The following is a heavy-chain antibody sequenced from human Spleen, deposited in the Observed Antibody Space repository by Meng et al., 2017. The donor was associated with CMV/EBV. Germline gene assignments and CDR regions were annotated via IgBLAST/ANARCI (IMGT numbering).Heavy chain of an antibody. CDR2: IIPILGIA. CDR3: ARGNGGNHDAFDV. CDR1: GGTFSSYT. J-gene: IGHJ3*01. V-gene: IGHV1-69*02. D-gene: IGHD4-23*01. Sequence: SVKVSCKASGGTFSSYTISWVRQAPGQGLEWMGRIIPILGIANYAQKFQGRVTITADKSTSTAYMELSSLRSEDTAVYYCARGNGGNHDAFDVWGQGTMVTVSS.